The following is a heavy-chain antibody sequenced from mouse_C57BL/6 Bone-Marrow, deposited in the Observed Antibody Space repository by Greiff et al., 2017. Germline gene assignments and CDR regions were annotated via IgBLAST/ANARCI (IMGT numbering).Heavy chain of an antibody. CDR3: ARYEAGYPFAY. CDR1: GYTFTEYT. CDR2: FYPGSGSI. V-gene: IGHV1-62-2*01. J-gene: IGHJ3*01. Sequence: VQLQQSGAELVKPGASVKLSCKASGYTFTEYTIHWVKQRSGQGLEWIGWFYPGSGSIKYNAKFKDQDTLTAVKSSSTVYMELSRLTSEDAAVDFYARYEAGYPFAYWGQGTLVTVSA. D-gene: IGHD2-2*01.